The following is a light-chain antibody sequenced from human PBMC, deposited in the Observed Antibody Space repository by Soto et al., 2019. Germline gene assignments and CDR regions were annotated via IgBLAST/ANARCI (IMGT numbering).Light chain of an antibody. J-gene: IGKJ5*01. CDR1: QSISSW. CDR3: LQYNSHPIT. V-gene: IGKV1-5*03. CDR2: KAS. Sequence: DIQMTHSPSTLSASVGDRVTATCTASQSISSWLAWYQQKPGKAPKLLIYKASSLHSGVPSSFSGSGSGTEFTLTISSLQPDDFGTYYCLQYNSHPITFGQGTRLEIK.